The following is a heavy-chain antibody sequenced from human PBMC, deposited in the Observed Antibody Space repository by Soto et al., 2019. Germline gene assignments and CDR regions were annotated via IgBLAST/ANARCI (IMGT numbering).Heavy chain of an antibody. Sequence: EVQLLESGGGLVQPGGSLRLSCAASGFTFRDYAMSWVRQAPGKGLEWVSTIGGSGTSTYYADSVKGRFTISRDNSRNTLYLQMNSLRAEDTAIYYCAKEPGRTELVYYFDYWGQGTLVTVSS. V-gene: IGHV3-23*01. D-gene: IGHD6-6*01. CDR2: IGGSGTST. J-gene: IGHJ4*02. CDR1: GFTFRDYA. CDR3: AKEPGRTELVYYFDY.